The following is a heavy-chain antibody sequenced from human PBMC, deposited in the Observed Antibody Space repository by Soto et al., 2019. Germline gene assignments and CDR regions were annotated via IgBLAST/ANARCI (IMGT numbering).Heavy chain of an antibody. V-gene: IGHV3-11*06. J-gene: IGHJ6*02. Sequence: QVQLVASGGGLVKPGVSLRLSCAASGFIFSDYYMSWIRQAPGKGLEWVSYISSSGSYTNYADSVKGRFTISRDNAKNSLFLQMNSLRGEETAVYYCARTYCGGYCYPTPRYYGMDVWGQGTTVTVSS. D-gene: IGHD2-21*02. CDR1: GFIFSDYY. CDR2: ISSSGSYT. CDR3: ARTYCGGYCYPTPRYYGMDV.